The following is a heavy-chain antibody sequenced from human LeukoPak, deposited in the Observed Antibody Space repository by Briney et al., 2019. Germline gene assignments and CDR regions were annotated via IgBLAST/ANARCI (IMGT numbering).Heavy chain of an antibody. J-gene: IGHJ4*02. V-gene: IGHV7-4-1*02. CDR2: INTNTGNP. CDR1: GYTFTNYA. CDR3: ARGYRRVAVGKFDY. Sequence: ASVKVSCKASGYTFTNYAMKWVRQAPGQGLEWMGWINTNTGNPTYAQGFTGRFVFSLDTSVSTAYLQISSLKAEDTAVYYCARGYRRVAVGKFDYWGQGTLVTVSS. D-gene: IGHD4-23*01.